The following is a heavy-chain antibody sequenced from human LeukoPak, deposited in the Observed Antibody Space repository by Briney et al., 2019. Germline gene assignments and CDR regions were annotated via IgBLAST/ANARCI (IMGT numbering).Heavy chain of an antibody. J-gene: IGHJ4*02. CDR2: INPNSGGT. Sequence: ASVKVSCKACGYTFTGYYMHWVRQAPGQGLEWMGWINPNSGGTNYAQKFQGWVTMTRDTSISTAYMELSRLRSDDTAVYYCARAIKKYSGSWYSFGYWGQGTLVTVSS. CDR3: ARAIKKYSGSWYSFGY. D-gene: IGHD6-13*01. V-gene: IGHV1-2*04. CDR1: GYTFTGYY.